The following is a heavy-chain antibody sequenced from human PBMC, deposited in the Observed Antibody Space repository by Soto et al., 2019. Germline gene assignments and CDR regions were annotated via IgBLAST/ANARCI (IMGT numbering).Heavy chain of an antibody. Sequence: SETLSLTCAVSGYSISTGFNWAWIRQPPGKGLEWIGSIYHSGSTYYNLSLKSRVTISSDASKNQISLKLSSVTAADTALYYCARGHGYCSGGSCYSYWFDPWGQGTLVTVSS. CDR1: GYSISTGFN. J-gene: IGHJ5*02. D-gene: IGHD2-15*01. V-gene: IGHV4-38-2*01. CDR3: ARGHGYCSGGSCYSYWFDP. CDR2: IYHSGST.